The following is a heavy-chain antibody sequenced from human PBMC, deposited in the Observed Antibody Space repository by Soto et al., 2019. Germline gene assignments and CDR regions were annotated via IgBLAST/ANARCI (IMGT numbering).Heavy chain of an antibody. V-gene: IGHV4-34*01. CDR1: GGSFSGYY. CDR3: ARDPGSGSYYGWFDP. Sequence: SETLSLTCAVYGGSFSGYYWSWIRQPPGKGLEWIGEINHSGSTNYNPSLKSRVTISVDTSKNQFSLKLSSVTAADTAVYYCARDPGSGSYYGWFDPWGQGTLVTVSS. D-gene: IGHD3-10*01. J-gene: IGHJ5*02. CDR2: INHSGST.